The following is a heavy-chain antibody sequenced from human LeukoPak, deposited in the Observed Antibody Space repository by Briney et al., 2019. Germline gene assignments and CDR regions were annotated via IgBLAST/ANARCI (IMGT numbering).Heavy chain of an antibody. CDR1: GYSFTSYW. CDR2: IYPGDSRI. CDR3: ACRDLTSTWSYP. D-gene: IGHD2-2*01. V-gene: IGHV5-51*01. J-gene: IGHJ5*02. Sequence: GESLKISCKGIGYSFTSYWIGWVRQMPGKGMEWMGVIYPGDSRIRYNPSFQGQVTISVDKSIRTVYLQWVSLKASDTAMYYCACRDLTSTWSYPWGQGTLVTVSS.